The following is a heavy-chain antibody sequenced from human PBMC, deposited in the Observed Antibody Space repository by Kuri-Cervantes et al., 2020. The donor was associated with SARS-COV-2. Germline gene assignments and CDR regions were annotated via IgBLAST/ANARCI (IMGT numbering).Heavy chain of an antibody. V-gene: IGHV1-2*02. J-gene: IGHJ4*02. CDR3: ARPMYSGSYYGGWGTFDC. CDR1: GYTFTGYY. D-gene: IGHD1-26*01. Sequence: ASVKVSCKASGYTFTGYYMHWVRQAPGQGLEWMGWINPNSGGTNYAQKFQGRVTMTRDTSISTAYMELSRLRSDDTAVYYCARPMYSGSYYGGWGTFDCWGQGTLVTVSS. CDR2: INPNSGGT.